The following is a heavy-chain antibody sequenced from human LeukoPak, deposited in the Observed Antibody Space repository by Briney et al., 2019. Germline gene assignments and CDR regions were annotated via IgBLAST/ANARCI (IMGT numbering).Heavy chain of an antibody. Sequence: SETLLHTCTVSGTSISRHYWSWLRQSAGLGLEWLGYISTTESTTYNPPLEGRVTMSEDTSQNQLSLTLSSVTAADTAVYFCARQDGLWVGDLGSWFDLWGQG. CDR3: ARQDGLWVGDLGSWFDL. V-gene: IGHV4-4*09. CDR2: ISTTEST. J-gene: IGHJ5*01. D-gene: IGHD3-10*01. CDR1: GTSISRHY.